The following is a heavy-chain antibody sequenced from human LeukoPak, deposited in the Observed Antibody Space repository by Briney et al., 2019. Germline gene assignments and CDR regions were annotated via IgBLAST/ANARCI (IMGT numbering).Heavy chain of an antibody. Sequence: SVKVSCKASGGTFSSYAISWVRQAPGQGLEWMGGIIPIFGTANYAQKFRGRVTITADESTSTAYMELSSLRSEDTAVYYCARDQSRHYYDSSGYPYYFDYWGQGTLVTVSS. CDR3: ARDQSRHYYDSSGYPYYFDY. CDR2: IIPIFGTA. V-gene: IGHV1-69*13. J-gene: IGHJ4*02. CDR1: GGTFSSYA. D-gene: IGHD3-22*01.